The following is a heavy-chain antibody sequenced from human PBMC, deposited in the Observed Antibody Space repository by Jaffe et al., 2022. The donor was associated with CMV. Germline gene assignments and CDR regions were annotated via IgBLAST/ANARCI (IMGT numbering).Heavy chain of an antibody. CDR3: AREGRGYSGYALDY. Sequence: QVQLVESGGGVVQPGRSLRLSCAASGFTFSSYGMHWVRQAPGKGLEWVAVIWYDGSNKYYADSVKGRFTISRDNSKNTLYLQMNSLRAEDTAVYYCAREGRGYSGYALDYWGQGTLVTVSS. CDR1: GFTFSSYG. J-gene: IGHJ4*02. D-gene: IGHD5-12*01. CDR2: IWYDGSNK. V-gene: IGHV3-33*08.